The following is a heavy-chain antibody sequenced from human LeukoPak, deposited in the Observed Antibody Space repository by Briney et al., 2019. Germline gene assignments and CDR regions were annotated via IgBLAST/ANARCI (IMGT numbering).Heavy chain of an antibody. Sequence: GGSLRLSCAASGFTVSSNYMSWVRQAPGKGLEWVSVIYSGGSTYYADSVKGRFTISRDNSKNTLYLQMNSLRAEDTAVYYCARDAPNSGSYSYYYYMDVWGKGTTVTVSS. CDR3: ARDAPNSGSYSYYYYMDV. CDR2: IYSGGST. D-gene: IGHD1-26*01. CDR1: GFTVSSNY. J-gene: IGHJ6*03. V-gene: IGHV3-53*01.